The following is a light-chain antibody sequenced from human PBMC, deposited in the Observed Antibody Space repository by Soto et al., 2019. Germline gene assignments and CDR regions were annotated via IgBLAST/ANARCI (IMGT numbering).Light chain of an antibody. CDR2: AAS. CDR1: QSINTY. Sequence: DIQMTQSPSSLSASVGDRVTITCRASQSINTYLNWYQQKPGKAPKLLIYAASSLQSGVPSRFSGSGSGTDFTLTISSLQREDFATYYCQQSYSTPSTFGQGTRVEMK. V-gene: IGKV1-39*01. J-gene: IGKJ4*01. CDR3: QQSYSTPST.